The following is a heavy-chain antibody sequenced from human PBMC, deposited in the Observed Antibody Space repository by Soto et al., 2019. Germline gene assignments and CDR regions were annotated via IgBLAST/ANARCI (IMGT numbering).Heavy chain of an antibody. Sequence: VASVKVSCKASGGTFSSYAISWVRQAPGQGLEWMGGIIPIFGTANYAQKFQGRVTITADESTSTAYMELSSLRSEDTAVYYCARARIVGAPYYYYYGMDVWGQGTTVTVSS. CDR2: IIPIFGTA. D-gene: IGHD1-26*01. J-gene: IGHJ6*02. CDR3: ARARIVGAPYYYYYGMDV. CDR1: GGTFSSYA. V-gene: IGHV1-69*13.